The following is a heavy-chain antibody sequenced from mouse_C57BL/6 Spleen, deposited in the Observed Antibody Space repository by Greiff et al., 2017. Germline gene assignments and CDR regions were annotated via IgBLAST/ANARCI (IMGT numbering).Heavy chain of an antibody. CDR1: GFNIKDYY. Sequence: EVQLQQSGAELVKPGASVKLSCTASGFNIKDYYMHWVKQRTEQGLEWIGRIDPEDGETQYAPKFQGKATITADTSSNTAYLQLSSLTSEDTAVSYCARGGYGSSYVDYAMDYWGQGTSVTVSS. J-gene: IGHJ4*01. CDR2: IDPEDGET. D-gene: IGHD1-1*01. V-gene: IGHV14-2*01. CDR3: ARGGYGSSYVDYAMDY.